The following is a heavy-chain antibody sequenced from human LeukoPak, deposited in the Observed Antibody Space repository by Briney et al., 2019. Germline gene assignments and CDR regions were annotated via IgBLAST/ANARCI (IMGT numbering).Heavy chain of an antibody. J-gene: IGHJ4*02. CDR1: GFTFSSYG. V-gene: IGHV3-33*01. CDR2: IWYDGSNK. CDR3: ARDLVYYDSSGVNPAFDY. Sequence: GGSLRLSCAASGFTFSSYGMHWVRQAPGKGLEWVAVIWYDGSNKYYADSVKGRFTISRDNSKNTLYLQMNSLRAEDTAVYYCARDLVYYDSSGVNPAFDYWGQGTLVTVSS. D-gene: IGHD3-22*01.